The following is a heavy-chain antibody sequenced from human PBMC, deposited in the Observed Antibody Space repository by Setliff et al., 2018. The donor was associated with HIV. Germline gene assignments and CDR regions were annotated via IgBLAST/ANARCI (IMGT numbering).Heavy chain of an antibody. D-gene: IGHD6-19*01. CDR3: ARARSDWYNVRPYYFDL. V-gene: IGHV4-30-4*01. Sequence: LSLTCAVSGASFVGDNHWSWIRQTPERGLEWIAYFMYTDIHYVNYLNYRNPSLASRLSISVDKSKNQFSLTLSSVTAADTAVYYCARARSDWYNVRPYYFDLWGQGTPGTAPQ. CDR1: GASFVGDNH. CDR2: FMYTDIHYVNYLN. J-gene: IGHJ4*02.